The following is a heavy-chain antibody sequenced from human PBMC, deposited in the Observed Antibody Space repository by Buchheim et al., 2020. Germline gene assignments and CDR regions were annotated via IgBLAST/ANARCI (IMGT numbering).Heavy chain of an antibody. CDR3: ARIVSAPLTVSGGFDH. CDR2: IYYSGST. V-gene: IGHV4-59*08. Sequence: QVQLQESGPGLVKPSETLSLTCAVSGGSISSYYWSWARQPPGKGLEWIGYIYYSGSTNYNLSLKSRVTISVDTSKNQFSLQLRSVTAADTAVYYCARIVSAPLTVSGGFDHWGQG. CDR1: GGSISSYY. D-gene: IGHD6-19*01. J-gene: IGHJ4*02.